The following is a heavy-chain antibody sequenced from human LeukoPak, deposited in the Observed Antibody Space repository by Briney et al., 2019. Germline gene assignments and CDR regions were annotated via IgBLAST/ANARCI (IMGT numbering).Heavy chain of an antibody. CDR1: GFTFSSYA. J-gene: IGHJ4*02. V-gene: IGHV3-23*01. CDR2: ISGSGDNT. D-gene: IGHD6-13*01. CDR3: AKAHSSSWCYFDY. Sequence: GGSLRLSCAASGFTFSSYAMSWVRQAPGKGLEWVSIISGSGDNTYYADSMKGRFTISRDNSKNTLYLQMNSLRAEDTAVYYCAKAHSSSWCYFDYWGQGTLVTVSS.